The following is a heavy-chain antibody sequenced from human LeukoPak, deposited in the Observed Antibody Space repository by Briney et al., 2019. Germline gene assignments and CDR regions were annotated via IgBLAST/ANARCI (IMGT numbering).Heavy chain of an antibody. CDR1: GGTFSSYA. Sequence: SVKVSCKASGGTFSSYAISWVRQAPGQGLAWMGGIIPIFGTANYAQKFQGRVTITTDESTSTAYMELSSLRSEDTAVYYCGVGGSNFFDYAFDIWGQGTMVTVSS. V-gene: IGHV1-69*05. CDR3: GVGGSNFFDYAFDI. D-gene: IGHD2-15*01. J-gene: IGHJ3*02. CDR2: IIPIFGTA.